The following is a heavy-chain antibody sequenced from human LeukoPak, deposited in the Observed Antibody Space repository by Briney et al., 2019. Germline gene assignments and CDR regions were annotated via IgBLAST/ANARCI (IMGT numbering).Heavy chain of an antibody. V-gene: IGHV3-23*01. CDR2: ISGGGDIT. D-gene: IGHD3-22*01. CDR3: ARLSGYSSGHYYSDY. CDR1: GFNFANHA. Sequence: GGSLRLSCAASGFNFANHAMSWVRQTPGKGLEWVSAISGGGDITYYADSVTGRFTISRDNSKDTLFLQMHSLRPADTAVYYCARLSGYSSGHYYSDYWGQGTLVTVSS. J-gene: IGHJ4*02.